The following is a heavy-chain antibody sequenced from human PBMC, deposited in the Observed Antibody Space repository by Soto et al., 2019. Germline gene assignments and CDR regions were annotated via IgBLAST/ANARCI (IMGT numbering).Heavy chain of an antibody. CDR1: GGSISSSSYY. Sequence: QLQLQESGPGLVKPSETLSLTCTVSGGSISSSSYYWGWIRQPPGKGLEWIVSIYYSGSTTYNPSLKSRVTISADTSKNQLSLKLSSVTAADTAVYYCARLGSHYEFWSGRGGYYFDYWGQGTLVTVSS. CDR3: ARLGSHYEFWSGRGGYYFDY. V-gene: IGHV4-39*01. CDR2: IYYSGST. D-gene: IGHD3-3*01. J-gene: IGHJ4*02.